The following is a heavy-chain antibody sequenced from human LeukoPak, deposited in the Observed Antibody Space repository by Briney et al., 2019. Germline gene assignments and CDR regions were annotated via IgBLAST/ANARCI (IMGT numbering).Heavy chain of an antibody. CDR3: AKDAVLYDFCMDV. CDR1: GFTFSSYG. J-gene: IGHJ6*02. D-gene: IGHD3-3*01. V-gene: IGHV3-30*18. Sequence: GSLRLSCAASGFTFSSYGMHWVRQAPGKGLEWVAVISYDGSNKYYADSVKGRFTISRDNSKNTLYLQMNSLRAEDTAVYYCAKDAVLYDFCMDVWGQGTTVTVSS. CDR2: ISYDGSNK.